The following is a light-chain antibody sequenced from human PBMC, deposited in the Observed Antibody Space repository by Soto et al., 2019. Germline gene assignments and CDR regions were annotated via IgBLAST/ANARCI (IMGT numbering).Light chain of an antibody. J-gene: IGKJ3*01. CDR3: QQTFRGVT. CDR1: QSISTH. Sequence: IQMTQSPSSLSASVGDRVTIACRADQSISTHLNWYQHKPGKAPRLLIYAASNLQSGVPSRFSGNGSGTDFTLTISSLQPEDFATYSCQQTFRGVTFGPGTKVDIK. V-gene: IGKV1-39*01. CDR2: AAS.